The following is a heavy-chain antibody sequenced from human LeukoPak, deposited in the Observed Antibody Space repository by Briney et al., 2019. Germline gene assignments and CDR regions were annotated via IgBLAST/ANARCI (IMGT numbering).Heavy chain of an antibody. Sequence: EASVKVSCKASGYTFTSYYMHWVRQAPGQGLEWMGIINPSGGSTSYAQKFQGRVTMTRNTSISTAYMELSSLRSEDTAVYYCARYLSPRDGMDVWGQGTTVTVSS. CDR2: INPSGGST. CDR3: ARYLSPRDGMDV. CDR1: GYTFTSYY. J-gene: IGHJ6*02. D-gene: IGHD2/OR15-2a*01. V-gene: IGHV1-46*01.